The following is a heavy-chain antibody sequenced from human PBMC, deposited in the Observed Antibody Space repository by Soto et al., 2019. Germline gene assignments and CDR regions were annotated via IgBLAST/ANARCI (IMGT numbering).Heavy chain of an antibody. J-gene: IGHJ4*02. CDR1: GFTFSSYG. Sequence: GGSLRLSCAASGFTFSSYGMHWVRQAPGKGLEWVAVIWYDGSNKYYADSVKGRFTISRDNTKSSLFLQMNSLGVEDTAVYYCARGGGGGLFEHWGQGVLVTVSS. CDR2: IWYDGSNK. D-gene: IGHD2-21*01. V-gene: IGHV3-33*01. CDR3: ARGGGGGLFEH.